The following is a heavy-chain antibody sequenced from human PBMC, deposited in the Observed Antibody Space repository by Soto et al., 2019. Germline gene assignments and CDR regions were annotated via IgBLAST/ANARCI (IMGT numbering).Heavy chain of an antibody. V-gene: IGHV1-69*12. CDR3: ASHYDSGGYSYRGLDY. CDR2: IIPIFGTA. J-gene: IGHJ4*02. D-gene: IGHD3-22*01. Sequence: QVQLVQAGAEVKKPGSSVKVSCKASGGTFNSYAISWVRQAPGQGLEWMGGIIPIFGTADYAQKFQGRVTIPAVESPSTAYMELSSLRSEDTAVYYCASHYDSGGYSYRGLDYWGQGTLVTLSS. CDR1: GGTFNSYA.